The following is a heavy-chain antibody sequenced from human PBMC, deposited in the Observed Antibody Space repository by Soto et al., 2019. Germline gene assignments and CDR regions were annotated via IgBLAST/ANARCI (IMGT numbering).Heavy chain of an antibody. J-gene: IGHJ4*02. V-gene: IGHV3-64D*06. CDR3: VTSTRYYYDSSGYPY. CDR2: ISSNGGST. D-gene: IGHD3-22*01. Sequence: PGGSLRLSCSASGFTFSSYAMHWVRQAPGKGLEYVSAISSNGGSTYYADSVKGRFTISRDNSKNTLYLQMSSLRAEDTAVYYCVTSTRYYYDSSGYPYWGQGTLVTVSS. CDR1: GFTFSSYA.